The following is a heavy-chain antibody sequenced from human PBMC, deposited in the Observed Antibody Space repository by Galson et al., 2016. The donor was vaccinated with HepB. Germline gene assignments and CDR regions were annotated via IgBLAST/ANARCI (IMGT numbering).Heavy chain of an antibody. Sequence: SLRLSCAISGFTVSSNYLSWVRQAPGKGPEWVSVLYFGGNRYYADSVRGRFTVSSDNSRNTLYLQMNSLRADDTAIYYCARGMIGFSGYDFWGQGTLVTVSS. CDR2: LYFGGNR. V-gene: IGHV3-53*01. J-gene: IGHJ4*02. CDR3: ARGMIGFSGYDF. CDR1: GFTVSSNY. D-gene: IGHD5-12*01.